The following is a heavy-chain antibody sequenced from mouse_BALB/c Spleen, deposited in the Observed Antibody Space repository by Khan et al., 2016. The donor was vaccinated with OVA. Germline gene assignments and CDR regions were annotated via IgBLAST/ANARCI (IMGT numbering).Heavy chain of an antibody. J-gene: IGHJ3*01. CDR2: IFPGTGTT. D-gene: IGHD2-1*01. Sequence: VQLQQSGAELVKPGASVKLSCKTSGYTFTSYWIQWVKQRPGQGLGWIGQIFPGTGTTYSNENFKAKATLTVDTSSSTAYMQLSSLTAEDSAVYFCARGYFGNYEVAYWGQGTLVTVSA. CDR3: ARGYFGNYEVAY. V-gene: IGHV1S132*01. CDR1: GYTFTSYW.